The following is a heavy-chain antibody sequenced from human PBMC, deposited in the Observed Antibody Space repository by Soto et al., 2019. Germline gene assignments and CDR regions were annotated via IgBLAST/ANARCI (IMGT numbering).Heavy chain of an antibody. CDR1: GGSISSSSYY. D-gene: IGHD2-2*01. V-gene: IGHV4-39*01. Sequence: PSETLSLTCTVSGGSISSSSYYWGWIRQPPGKGLEWIGSIYYSGSTYYNPSHKSRVTISVDTSKNQFSLKLSSVTAADTAVYYCARLSTSWVYYYYYMDVWGKGTTVTVSS. CDR2: IYYSGST. CDR3: ARLSTSWVYYYYYMDV. J-gene: IGHJ6*03.